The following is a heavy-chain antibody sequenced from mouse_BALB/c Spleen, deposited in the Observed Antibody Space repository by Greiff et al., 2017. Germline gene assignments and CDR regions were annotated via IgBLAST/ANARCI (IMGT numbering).Heavy chain of an antibody. CDR1: GFAFSSYD. CDR2: ISSGGGST. Sequence: EVKLMESGGGLVKPGGSLKLSCAASGFAFSSYDMSWVRQTPEKRLEWVAYISSGGGSTYYPDTVKGRFTISRDNAKNTLYLQMSSLKSEDTAMYYCGTTFYYAMDYWGQGTSVTVSS. D-gene: IGHD2-14*01. V-gene: IGHV5-12-1*01. J-gene: IGHJ4*01. CDR3: GTTFYYAMDY.